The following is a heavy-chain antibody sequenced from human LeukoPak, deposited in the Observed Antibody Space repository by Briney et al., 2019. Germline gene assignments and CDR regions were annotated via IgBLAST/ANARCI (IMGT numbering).Heavy chain of an antibody. D-gene: IGHD5-24*01. J-gene: IGHJ6*02. V-gene: IGHV1-3*01. CDR1: GYTFTSYA. Sequence: ASVEVSCKASGYTFTSYAMHWVRQAPGQRLEWMGWINAGNGNTKYSQKFQGRVTITRDTSASTAYMELSSLRSEDTAVYYCARDRGGYNPYYYYGMDVWGQGTTVTVSS. CDR2: INAGNGNT. CDR3: ARDRGGYNPYYYYGMDV.